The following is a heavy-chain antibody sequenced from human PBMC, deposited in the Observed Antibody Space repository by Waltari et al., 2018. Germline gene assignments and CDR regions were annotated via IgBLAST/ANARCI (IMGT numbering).Heavy chain of an antibody. CDR2: ISGGGGSA. CDR1: GFTFRSYS. CDR3: AKDTVIIWNRVDQGGHFDL. Sequence: EVQLVESGGTLIQPGGSLSLFCAASGFTFRSYSLNWARQAPGKGLEWVSAISGGGGSAYYADSVRGRFTTSRDNSKDILYLQMNSLRVEDTAVYHCAKDTVIIWNRVDQGGHFDLWGRGTLVTVSS. V-gene: IGHV3-23*04. J-gene: IGHJ2*01. D-gene: IGHD3-22*01.